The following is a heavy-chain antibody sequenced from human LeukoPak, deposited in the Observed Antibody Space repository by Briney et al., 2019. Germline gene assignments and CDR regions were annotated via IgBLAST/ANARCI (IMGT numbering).Heavy chain of an antibody. J-gene: IGHJ4*02. Sequence: SLRLSCAASGFTFDDYAMHWVRQAPGKGLEWVSGINWDSGTIDYADSVRGRFTISRDNAKNSLYLQMNSLRAEDTALYYCAKARSMAGSFDYWGQGTLVTVSS. CDR1: GFTFDDYA. D-gene: IGHD6-6*01. CDR2: INWDSGTI. V-gene: IGHV3-9*01. CDR3: AKARSMAGSFDY.